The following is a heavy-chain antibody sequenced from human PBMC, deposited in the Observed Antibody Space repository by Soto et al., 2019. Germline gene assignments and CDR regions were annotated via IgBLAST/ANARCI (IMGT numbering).Heavy chain of an antibody. Sequence: ASVKVSCKASGYTFTNYGTSWVRQAPGQGLEWMGWIRAYNGNTSHAQKLQGRVTMTTDTSTSTAYMELRSLRSDDTAVYYCARGYCSGGSCYYFDYWGQGTLVTVSS. D-gene: IGHD2-15*01. V-gene: IGHV1-18*01. CDR2: IRAYNGNT. CDR1: GYTFTNYG. CDR3: ARGYCSGGSCYYFDY. J-gene: IGHJ4*02.